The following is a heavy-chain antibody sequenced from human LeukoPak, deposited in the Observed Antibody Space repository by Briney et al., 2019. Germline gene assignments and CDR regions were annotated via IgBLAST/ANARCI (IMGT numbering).Heavy chain of an antibody. D-gene: IGHD3-3*01. CDR3: ARDPQFLEWVVPTPRYGMDV. CDR1: GFTFSDYY. V-gene: IGHV3-11*01. CDR2: ISSSGSTI. J-gene: IGHJ6*02. Sequence: GGSLRLSCAASGFTFSDYYMSWIRQAPGKGLEWVSYISSSGSTIYYADSVKGRFTISRDNAKNSLYLQMNSLRAEDTAVYYCARDPQFLEWVVPTPRYGMDVWGQGTTVTVSS.